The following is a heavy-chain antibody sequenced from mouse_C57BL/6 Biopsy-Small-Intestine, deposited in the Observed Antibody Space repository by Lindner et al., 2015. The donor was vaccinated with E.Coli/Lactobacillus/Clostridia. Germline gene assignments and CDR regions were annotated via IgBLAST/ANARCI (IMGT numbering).Heavy chain of an antibody. J-gene: IGHJ2*01. CDR3: ARGTTVLGDYFDY. CDR1: GYTFSNYW. D-gene: IGHD1-1*01. V-gene: IGHV1-82*01. CDR2: IYPGDGDT. Sequence: VQLQESGAELVRPGTSVKMSCKASGYTFSNYWIGWAKQRPGKGLEWIGRIYPGDGDTNYSGKFKGKATLTADKSSSTAYMQLSSLTSEDSAVYFCARGTTVLGDYFDYWGQGTTLTVSS.